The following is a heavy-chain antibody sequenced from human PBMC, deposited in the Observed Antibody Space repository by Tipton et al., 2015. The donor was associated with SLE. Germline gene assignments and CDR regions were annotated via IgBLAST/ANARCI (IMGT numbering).Heavy chain of an antibody. J-gene: IGHJ3*02. CDR2: IYHSGST. Sequence: TLSLTCAVSGYSISSGYYWGWFRQPPGKGLEWIGSIYHSGSTYYNPSLKSRVTISVDTSKNQFSLKLSSVTAADTAVYYCARVTTVTVLDIWGQGTMVTVSS. D-gene: IGHD4-11*01. CDR3: ARVTTVTVLDI. V-gene: IGHV4-38-2*01. CDR1: GYSISSGYY.